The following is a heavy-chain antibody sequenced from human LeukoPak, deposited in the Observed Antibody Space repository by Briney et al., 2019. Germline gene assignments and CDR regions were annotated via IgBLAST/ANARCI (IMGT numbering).Heavy chain of an antibody. V-gene: IGHV3-74*01. J-gene: IGHJ4*02. CDR2: INSDGSNT. D-gene: IGHD3-3*01. CDR1: GFTLSSYW. CDR3: AIVLTYYDFWSGPFDY. Sequence: GGSLRLSCAASGFTLSSYWMHWVRQAPGKGLVWVSRINSDGSNTNYADSVKGRFTISRDNAKNTLYLQMNSLRAEDTAVYFCAIVLTYYDFWSGPFDYWGQGTLVTVSS.